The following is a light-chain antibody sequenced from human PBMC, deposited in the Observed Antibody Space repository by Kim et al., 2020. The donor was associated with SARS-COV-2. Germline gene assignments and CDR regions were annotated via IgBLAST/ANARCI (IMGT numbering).Light chain of an antibody. CDR2: DAS. J-gene: IGKJ4*01. Sequence: GDRVTITCRASQDIRRSLARYQQKPGKAPELLISDASTLRGGAPSRFSGTGSGAGFTLTINSLQPEDFATYYCQQIYSYPLTFGGGTKVDIK. CDR1: QDIRRS. CDR3: QQIYSYPLT. V-gene: IGKV1-9*01.